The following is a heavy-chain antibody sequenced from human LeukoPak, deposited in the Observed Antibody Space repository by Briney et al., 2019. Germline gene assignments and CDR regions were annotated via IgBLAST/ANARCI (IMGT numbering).Heavy chain of an antibody. CDR3: ARQGTVAGTTLFDY. Sequence: PSETLSLTCTVSGGSISSYYWSWIRQPPGKGLEWIGYIYYSGSTNYNPSLKSRATISVDTSKNQFSLKLSSVTAADTAVYYCARQGTVAGTTLFDYWGQGTLVTVSS. V-gene: IGHV4-59*08. J-gene: IGHJ4*02. CDR2: IYYSGST. D-gene: IGHD1-1*01. CDR1: GGSISSYY.